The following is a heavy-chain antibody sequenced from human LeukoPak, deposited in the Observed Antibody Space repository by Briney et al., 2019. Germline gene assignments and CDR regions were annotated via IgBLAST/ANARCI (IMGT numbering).Heavy chain of an antibody. CDR3: ARICSSTDCLIPD. Sequence: GGSLRLSCAASGFTFSRHWMHWVRQAPGKGLVWISRINSDASDTNYADFVKGRFTISRDNAKNTVYLEINSLRDEDTAVYYCARICSSTDCLIPDWGQGTLVTVSS. D-gene: IGHD2-2*01. V-gene: IGHV3-74*01. CDR1: GFTFSRHW. J-gene: IGHJ4*02. CDR2: INSDASDT.